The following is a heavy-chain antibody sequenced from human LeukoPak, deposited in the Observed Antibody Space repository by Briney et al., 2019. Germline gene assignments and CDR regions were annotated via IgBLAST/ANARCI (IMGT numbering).Heavy chain of an antibody. CDR3: ARTYSKTVLSGMDV. Sequence: GASVKVSRKASGHTFTSYGISWVRQAPGEGLEWMGWISASNGNTNYAQKLQGRGTMTTDTSTSTAYMELRSLRSDDTAVYYCARTYSKTVLSGMDVWGQGTTVTVSS. J-gene: IGHJ6*02. D-gene: IGHD6-13*01. V-gene: IGHV1-18*01. CDR2: ISASNGNT. CDR1: GHTFTSYG.